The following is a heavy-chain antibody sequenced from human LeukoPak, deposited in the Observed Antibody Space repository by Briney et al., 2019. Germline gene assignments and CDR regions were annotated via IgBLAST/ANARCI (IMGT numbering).Heavy chain of an antibody. CDR1: GFTFSSYS. V-gene: IGHV3-66*01. CDR3: ASLLYYFDY. CDR2: IYSGGST. J-gene: IGHJ4*02. Sequence: PGGSLRLSCAASGFTFSSYSMNWVRQAPGKGLEWVSVIYSGGSTYYADSVKGRFTISRDNSKNTLYLQMNSLRAEDTAVYYCASLLYYFDYWGQGTLVTVSS.